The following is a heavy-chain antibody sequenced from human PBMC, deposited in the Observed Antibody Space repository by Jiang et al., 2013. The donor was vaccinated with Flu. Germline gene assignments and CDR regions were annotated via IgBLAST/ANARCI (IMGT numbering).Heavy chain of an antibody. CDR1: GYTFTGYY. D-gene: IGHD1-26*01. V-gene: IGHV1-2*02. Sequence: GAEVKKPGASVKVSCKASGYTFTGYYMHWVRQAPGQGLEWMGWINPNSGGTNYAQKFQGRVTMTRDTSISTAYMELSRLRSDDTAVYYCARDHQWSGSYYGPYFDYWGQGTLVTVSS. CDR2: INPNSGGT. J-gene: IGHJ4*02. CDR3: ARDHQWSGSYYGPYFDY.